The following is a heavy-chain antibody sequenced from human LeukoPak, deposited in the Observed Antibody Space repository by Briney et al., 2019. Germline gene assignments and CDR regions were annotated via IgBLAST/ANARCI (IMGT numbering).Heavy chain of an antibody. V-gene: IGHV4-34*01. CDR2: INHSGST. CDR3: ARRVTTRLPFRY. J-gene: IGHJ4*02. CDR1: GGSFSDYR. D-gene: IGHD4-17*01. Sequence: SETLSLTCAVYGGSFSDYRWSWIRQPPGKGLEWIGEINHSGSTNYNPSLKSRVTISVDTSKTQFSLKLTSVTAAATAVYYCARRVTTRLPFRYWGQGTLVTVSS.